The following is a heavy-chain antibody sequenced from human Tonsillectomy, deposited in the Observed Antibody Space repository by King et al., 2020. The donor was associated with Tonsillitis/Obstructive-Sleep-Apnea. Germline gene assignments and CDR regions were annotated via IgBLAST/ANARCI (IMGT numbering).Heavy chain of an antibody. V-gene: IGHV4-34*01. CDR3: ASDANPLDGYHPPALD. CDR2: INHSGST. Sequence: VQLQQWGAGLLKPSETLSLTCAVYGGSFSGYYWSWIRQPPGKGLEWIGEINHSGSTNYNPSLKSRVTISVDTSKNQFSLKLSSVTAAAQAVYYCASDANPLDGYHPPALDWGQGTLVTVSS. D-gene: IGHD5-24*01. J-gene: IGHJ4*02. CDR1: GGSFSGYY.